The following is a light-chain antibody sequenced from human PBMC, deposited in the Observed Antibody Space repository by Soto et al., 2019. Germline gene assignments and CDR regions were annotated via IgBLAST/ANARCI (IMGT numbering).Light chain of an antibody. V-gene: IGKV3-20*01. CDR3: REYGSAFT. J-gene: IGKJ3*01. CDR2: AAS. CDR1: QSISSNY. Sequence: EIVLTQSPGTLSLSPGERATLSCRASQSISSNYLAWYQHKPGQGPRLLIYAASSRATGIPDRFSGSGSGTDFTLTIRRLEPEDFALYYCREYGSAFTFGPGAKVDIK.